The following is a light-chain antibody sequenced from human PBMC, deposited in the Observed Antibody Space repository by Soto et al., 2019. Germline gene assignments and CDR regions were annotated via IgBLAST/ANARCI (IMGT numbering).Light chain of an antibody. CDR1: QSVSGN. V-gene: IGKV3-15*01. CDR2: DTS. Sequence: DIVMTQSPATLSVSPGERATLSCRASQSVSGNLAWYQQKPGQAPRLLIYDTSARATAIPARFSGSGSGTDFTLTISSLHYEDFAVYYCQQYSKWPTFGQGTRLEIK. CDR3: QQYSKWPT. J-gene: IGKJ5*01.